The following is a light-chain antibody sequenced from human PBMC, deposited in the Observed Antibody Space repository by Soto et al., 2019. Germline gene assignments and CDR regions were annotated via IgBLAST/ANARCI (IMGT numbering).Light chain of an antibody. V-gene: IGKV3-20*01. CDR3: QQYGSSGT. CDR1: QSVSNNY. J-gene: IGKJ1*01. Sequence: EIVLTQSPGTLSLSPGERATLSCRASQSVSNNYLAWYQQKPGQAPRLLIYGASNRATGIPDGFSGSGSGTDFTLTISRLEPEDFAVYYCQQYGSSGTFGQGTKVAIK. CDR2: GAS.